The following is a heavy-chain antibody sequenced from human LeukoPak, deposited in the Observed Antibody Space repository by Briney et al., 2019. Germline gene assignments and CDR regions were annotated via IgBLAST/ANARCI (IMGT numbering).Heavy chain of an antibody. Sequence: GGSLRLSCAASGFTFSSYSMNWVRQAPGKGLELVSSISSSSSYIYYADSVKGRFTTSRDNAKNSLYLQMNSLRAEDTAVYYCAREPLYCSSTSCWYNWFDPWGQGTLVTVSS. D-gene: IGHD2-2*01. CDR1: GFTFSSYS. V-gene: IGHV3-21*01. J-gene: IGHJ5*02. CDR3: AREPLYCSSTSCWYNWFDP. CDR2: ISSSSSYI.